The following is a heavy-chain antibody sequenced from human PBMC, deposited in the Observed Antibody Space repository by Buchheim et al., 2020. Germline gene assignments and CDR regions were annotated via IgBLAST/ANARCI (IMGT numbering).Heavy chain of an antibody. D-gene: IGHD3-22*01. J-gene: IGHJ5*02. CDR2: ISSSGSTI. Sequence: EVQLVESGGGLVQPGGSLRLSCAASGFTFSSYEMNWVRQAPGKGLEWVSYISSSGSTIYYADSVKGRFTISRDNAKNSLYLQMNSLRDEDTAVYYCARDIPLDYYDSRGGWFDPWGQGTL. V-gene: IGHV3-48*03. CDR3: ARDIPLDYYDSRGGWFDP. CDR1: GFTFSSYE.